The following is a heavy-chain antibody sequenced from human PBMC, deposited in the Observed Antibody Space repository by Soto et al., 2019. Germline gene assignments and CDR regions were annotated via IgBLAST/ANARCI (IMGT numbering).Heavy chain of an antibody. CDR1: GFTFSNAW. V-gene: IGHV3-15*01. Sequence: GGSLRLSCAASGFTFSNAWMSWVRQAPGKGLEWVGRIKSKNDGRTTDYAAPGKGRFTISRDDSKNTLYLQMNSLKTADTAVYYCTTDPLIVPAAIDWFDPWGQGTLVTVSS. CDR2: IKSKNDGRTT. D-gene: IGHD2-2*02. J-gene: IGHJ5*02. CDR3: TTDPLIVPAAIDWFDP.